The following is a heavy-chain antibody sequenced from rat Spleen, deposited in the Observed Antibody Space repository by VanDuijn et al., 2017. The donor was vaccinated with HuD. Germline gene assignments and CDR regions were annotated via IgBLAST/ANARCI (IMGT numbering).Heavy chain of an antibody. Sequence: EVQLVESGGGLVQPGRSLKLSCEASGFTFSSFWMYWIRQAPGKGLEWVSSISTDGGSTNYPDPVKGRFTISRDNAKSTLSLQMDSLRSEDTATYYCARRHYGYTDYFDYWGQGVMVTVSS. CDR2: ISTDGGST. D-gene: IGHD1-4*01. CDR3: ARRHYGYTDYFDY. J-gene: IGHJ2*01. CDR1: GFTFSSFW. V-gene: IGHV5-58*01.